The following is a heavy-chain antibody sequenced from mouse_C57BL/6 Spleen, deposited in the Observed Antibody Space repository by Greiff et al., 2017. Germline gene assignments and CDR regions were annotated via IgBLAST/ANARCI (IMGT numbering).Heavy chain of an antibody. V-gene: IGHV1-53*01. D-gene: IGHD1-1*01. CDR2: INPSNGGT. CDR1: GYTFTSYW. Sequence: QVQLQQPGTELVKPGASGYTFTSYWMHWVKQRPGQGLEWIGNINPSNGGTNYNEKFKSKATLTVDKSSSTAYMQLSSLTSEDSAVYYCAKNYGSSSYYAMDYWGQGTSDTVSS. CDR3: AKNYGSSSYYAMDY. J-gene: IGHJ4*01.